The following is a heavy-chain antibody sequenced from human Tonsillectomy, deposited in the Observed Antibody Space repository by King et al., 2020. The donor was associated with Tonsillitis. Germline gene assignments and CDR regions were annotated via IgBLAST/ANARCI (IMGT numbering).Heavy chain of an antibody. Sequence: VQLVESGGGVVQPGRSLRLSCAASGFTFSSYAMHWVRQAPGKGLEWVAVISYDGSNKYYADSVKGRFTISRDNSKNTLYLQMKNLRTEDTAVYYCARGWGSVAGVLAGSLDSWGQGTLVTVSS. J-gene: IGHJ4*02. V-gene: IGHV3-30-3*01. D-gene: IGHD2/OR15-2a*01. CDR2: ISYDGSNK. CDR1: GFTFSSYA. CDR3: ARGWGSVAGVLAGSLDS.